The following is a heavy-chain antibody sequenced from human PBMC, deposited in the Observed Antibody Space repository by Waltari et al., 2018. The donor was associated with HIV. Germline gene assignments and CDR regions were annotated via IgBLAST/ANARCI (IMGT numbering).Heavy chain of an antibody. CDR3: ASSRSDYDTKYYGMGV. CDR1: GFTFRYSW. CDR2: IRYDGRDE. J-gene: IGHJ6*02. V-gene: IGHV3-7*01. Sequence: EVHLVESGGNLVQPGGSLRLSCTASGFTFRYSWMSWVRQAPGRGLGLVATIRYDGRDEGYVDSVKGRFTISRDNAKSSLYLQMNSLRVEDSAIYYCASSRSDYDTKYYGMGVWGQGTTVSVSS. D-gene: IGHD5-12*01.